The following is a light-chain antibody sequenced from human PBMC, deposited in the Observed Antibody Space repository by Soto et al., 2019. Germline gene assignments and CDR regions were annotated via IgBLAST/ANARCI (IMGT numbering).Light chain of an antibody. CDR3: SSSTTTSTLV. CDR2: EVS. Sequence: SALTQPASVSGSPGQSIAISCTGTSSDVGGYNYVSWYQQHPGKAPKLMLYEVSNRPSGVSSRFSGSKSGSTASLTISGLQAEGEGDYYCSSSTTTSTLVFGAGTKLTVL. V-gene: IGLV2-14*01. CDR1: SSDVGGYNY. J-gene: IGLJ1*01.